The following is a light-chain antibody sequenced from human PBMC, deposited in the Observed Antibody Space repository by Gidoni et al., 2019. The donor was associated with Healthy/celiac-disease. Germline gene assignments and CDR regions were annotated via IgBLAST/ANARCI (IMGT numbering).Light chain of an antibody. CDR2: AAS. V-gene: IGKV1-39*01. J-gene: IGKJ1*01. Sequence: EIQKTQSPSSLSASVGDRVTITCRASQSISSYLNWYQQKPGKAPKLLIYAASSLQSGVPSRFSGSGSGTDFTLTISSLQPEDVATYYCQQSYSTPQTFGQGTKVEIK. CDR3: QQSYSTPQT. CDR1: QSISSY.